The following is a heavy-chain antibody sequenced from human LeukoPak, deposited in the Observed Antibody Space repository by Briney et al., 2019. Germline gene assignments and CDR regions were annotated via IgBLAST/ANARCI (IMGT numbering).Heavy chain of an antibody. D-gene: IGHD3-10*01. CDR3: AKEGGPGPLWFGELLPGLVDY. CDR2: ISPSGGIT. Sequence: GGSLRLSCAASGFTFSSHGMNWVRQAPGKGLEWVSGISPSGGITYYTDSVKGRFTISRDNSKNTVSLQMNSLRAEDTAVYYCAKEGGPGPLWFGELLPGLVDYWGQGTLVTVSS. J-gene: IGHJ4*02. V-gene: IGHV3-23*01. CDR1: GFTFSSHG.